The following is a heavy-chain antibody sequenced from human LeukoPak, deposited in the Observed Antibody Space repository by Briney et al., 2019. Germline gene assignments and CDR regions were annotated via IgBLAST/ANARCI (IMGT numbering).Heavy chain of an antibody. V-gene: IGHV3-48*03. CDR2: ISGNGNNI. J-gene: IGHJ1*01. CDR1: GFTFSSYE. Sequence: GGSLRLSCAASGFTFSSYEMNWVRQAPGKGLEWVSYISGNGNNIYCADSVKGRFTISRDNAKNSLYLQMNSLRAEDTAVYYCAREEEGSSWYSGSFQHWGQGTLVTVSS. CDR3: AREEEGSSWYSGSFQH. D-gene: IGHD6-13*01.